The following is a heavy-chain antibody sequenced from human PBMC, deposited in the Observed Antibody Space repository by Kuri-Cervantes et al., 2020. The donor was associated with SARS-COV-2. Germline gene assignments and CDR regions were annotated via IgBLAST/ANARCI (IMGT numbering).Heavy chain of an antibody. CDR3: ARSEAAWPVRYYYYYYGMDV. CDR2: ITWGGGAT. V-gene: IGHV3-43*01. CDR1: GFTFDDYT. J-gene: IGHJ6*02. Sequence: GESLKISCAASGFTFDDYTMHWVRQAPGKGLEWVSLITWGGGATYYADSLKGRFTISRDNSKNSLSLQMNSLRAEDTAVYYCARSEAAWPVRYYYYYYGMDVWGQGTTVT. D-gene: IGHD5-24*01.